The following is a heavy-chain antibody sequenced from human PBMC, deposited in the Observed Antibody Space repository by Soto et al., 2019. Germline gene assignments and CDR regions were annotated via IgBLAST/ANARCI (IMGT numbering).Heavy chain of an antibody. Sequence: LSLTCTVSGGSVSSGSYYWSWIRQPPGKGLEWIGYIYYSGSTNYNPSLKSRVTISVDTSKNQFSLKLSSVTAADTAVYYCARDQGRDGYNFWGQGTLVTVSS. D-gene: IGHD5-12*01. CDR2: IYYSGST. J-gene: IGHJ4*02. V-gene: IGHV4-61*01. CDR3: ARDQGRDGYNF. CDR1: GGSVSSGSYY.